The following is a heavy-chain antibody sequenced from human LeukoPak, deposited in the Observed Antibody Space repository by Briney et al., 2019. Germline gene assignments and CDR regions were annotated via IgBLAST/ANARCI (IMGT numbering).Heavy chain of an antibody. CDR1: GFSFSTYA. V-gene: IGHV3-30*10. CDR2: VSHDGSTK. CDR3: ARAIMGTENLDS. J-gene: IGHJ4*02. Sequence: GGSLRLSCAASGFSFSTYAMHWVRQAPGMGPEWVAVVSHDGSTKYYTDSVRGRFTISRDNSKNTFFLQLNGLRTGDTAVYYCARAIMGTENLDSWGQETLVTVSS. D-gene: IGHD5-18*01.